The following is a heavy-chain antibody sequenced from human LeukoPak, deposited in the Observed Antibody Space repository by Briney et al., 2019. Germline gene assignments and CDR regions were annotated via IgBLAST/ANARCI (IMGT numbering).Heavy chain of an antibody. Sequence: PSQTLSLTCTVSGGSISSGGYYWSWIRQHPGKGLEWIAYIYYSGSTYHNPSLKSRLITSVDTSKNQFSLKLSSVTDADTAVYYCARAHCAGDCDYGMDVWGQGTTVTV. CDR2: IYYSGST. CDR3: ARAHCAGDCDYGMDV. CDR1: GGSISSGGYY. V-gene: IGHV4-31*03. J-gene: IGHJ6*02. D-gene: IGHD2-21*02.